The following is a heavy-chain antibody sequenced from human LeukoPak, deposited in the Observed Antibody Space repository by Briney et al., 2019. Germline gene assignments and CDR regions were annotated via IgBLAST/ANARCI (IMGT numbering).Heavy chain of an antibody. V-gene: IGHV3-21*01. CDR1: GFTFSSYS. J-gene: IGHJ5*02. D-gene: IGHD1-14*01. CDR2: ISSSSSYI. CDR3: AGDVRPSSAGSNWFDP. Sequence: GGSLRLSCAASGFTFSSYSMNWVRQAPGKGLEWVSSISSSSSYIYYADSVKGRFTISRDNAKNSLYLQMNSLRAEDTAVYYCAGDVRPSSAGSNWFDPWGQGTLVTVSS.